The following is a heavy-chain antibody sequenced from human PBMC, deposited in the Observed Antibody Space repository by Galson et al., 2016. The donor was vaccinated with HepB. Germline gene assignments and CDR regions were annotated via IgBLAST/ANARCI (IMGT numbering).Heavy chain of an antibody. CDR2: IIPLLTTK. J-gene: IGHJ3*01. CDR3: ARRCTSTNCYIRDAFDV. V-gene: IGHV1-69*10. D-gene: IGHD2-8*01. Sequence: SVKVSCKASGDSFSNYVVDWVRQAPGQGLQWVGGIIPLLTTKHFAQSFQGRVTISADLSTSTVYLEMTGLRSEDTGMYYCARRCTSTNCYIRDAFDVWGQGTVLTVS. CDR1: GDSFSNYV.